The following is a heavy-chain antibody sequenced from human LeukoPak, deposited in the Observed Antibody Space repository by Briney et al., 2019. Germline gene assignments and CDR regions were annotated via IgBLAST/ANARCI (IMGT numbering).Heavy chain of an antibody. D-gene: IGHD6-13*01. Sequence: SGPALVQPTRPRTLTCTFSGFSLRTSGMRVSWIRQPPEKALEWLALIDWDDDKFYSTSLKTRLTISKDTSKNQVVLTMTNMDPVDTATYYCARIAAAGNFDYWGQGTLVTVSS. J-gene: IGHJ4*02. CDR3: ARIAAAGNFDY. CDR1: GFSLRTSGMR. CDR2: IDWDDDK. V-gene: IGHV2-70*04.